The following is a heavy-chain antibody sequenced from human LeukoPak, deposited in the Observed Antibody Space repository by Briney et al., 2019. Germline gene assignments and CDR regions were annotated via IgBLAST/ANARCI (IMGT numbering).Heavy chain of an antibody. J-gene: IGHJ4*02. CDR3: ARTYYDFWSGYPAFDY. CDR1: GGSISSSSYY. V-gene: IGHV4-39*01. CDR2: IYYSGST. D-gene: IGHD3-3*01. Sequence: SETLSLTCTVSGGSISSSSYYWGWIRQPPGKGLEWIGSIYYSGSTYYNPSLKSRVTISVDTSRNQFSLKLSSVTAADTAVYYCARTYYDFWSGYPAFDYWGQGTLVTVSS.